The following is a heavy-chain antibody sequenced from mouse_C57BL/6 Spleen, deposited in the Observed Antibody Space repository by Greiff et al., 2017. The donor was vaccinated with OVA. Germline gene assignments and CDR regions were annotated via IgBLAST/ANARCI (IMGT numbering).Heavy chain of an antibody. Sequence: VHLVESGPGLVQPSQSLSITCTVSGFSLTSYGVHWVRQSPGKGLEWLGVIWSGGSTDYNAAFISRLSISKDNSKSQVFFKMNSLQADDTAIYYCARIPFITTVWYFDVWGTGTTVTVSS. CDR1: GFSLTSYG. CDR3: ARIPFITTVWYFDV. J-gene: IGHJ1*03. D-gene: IGHD1-1*01. CDR2: IWSGGST. V-gene: IGHV2-2*01.